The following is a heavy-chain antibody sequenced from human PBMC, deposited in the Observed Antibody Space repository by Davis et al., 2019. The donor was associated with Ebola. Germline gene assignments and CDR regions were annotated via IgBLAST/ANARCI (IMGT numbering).Heavy chain of an antibody. CDR1: GFTASSNY. CDR3: ARRSSGTYGFDY. CDR2: IYSGGST. V-gene: IGHV3-53*01. J-gene: IGHJ4*01. D-gene: IGHD1-26*01. Sequence: GESLKISCAASGFTASSNYMSWVRQAPGKGLEWVSVIYSGGSTYYADSVKGRFTISRHNSKNTLYLQMNSLRAEDTALYYCARRSSGTYGFDYWGHGTLVTVSS.